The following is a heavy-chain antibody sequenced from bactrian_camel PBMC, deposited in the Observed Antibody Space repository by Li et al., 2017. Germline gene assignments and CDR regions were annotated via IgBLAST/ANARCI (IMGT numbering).Heavy chain of an antibody. D-gene: IGHD5*01. V-gene: IGHV3-2*01. CDR3: AMASEGWFGFWDY. CDR1: GFTSSSYY. Sequence: QVQLVESGGGSVQSGGSLRLSCAASGFTSSSYYMSWVRQTPGKGLEWVSGISPEGSKTTYADSVKGRLTMSSDNAKNTVYLQMDSLKSEDTALYYCAMASEGWFGFWDYWGQGTQVTVS. CDR2: ISPEGSKT. J-gene: IGHJ4*01.